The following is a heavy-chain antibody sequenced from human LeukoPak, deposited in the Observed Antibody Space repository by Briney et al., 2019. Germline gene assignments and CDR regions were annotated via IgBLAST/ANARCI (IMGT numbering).Heavy chain of an antibody. CDR1: GGTFISYA. Sequence: SVKVSCKASGGTFISYAISWVRQAPGQGLEWMGGIIPIFGTANYAQKFQGRVTITADESTSTAYMELSSLRSGDTAVYYCARARGQLADYYYYGMDVWGQGTTVTVSS. CDR2: IIPIFGTA. CDR3: ARARGQLADYYYYGMDV. V-gene: IGHV1-69*01. J-gene: IGHJ6*02. D-gene: IGHD6-6*01.